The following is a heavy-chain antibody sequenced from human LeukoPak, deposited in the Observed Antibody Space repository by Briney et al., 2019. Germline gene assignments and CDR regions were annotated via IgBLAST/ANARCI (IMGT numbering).Heavy chain of an antibody. CDR3: ARDVGHIVVVPGAFDI. CDR1: GFTFSSYE. J-gene: IGHJ3*02. CDR2: ISSSGSTI. V-gene: IGHV3-48*03. Sequence: PGGSLRLSCAASGFTFSSYEMNWVRQALGKGLEWVSYISSSGSTIYYADSVKGRFTISRDNAKNSLYLQMNSLRAEDTAVYYCARDVGHIVVVPGAFDIWGQGTMVTVSS. D-gene: IGHD2-21*01.